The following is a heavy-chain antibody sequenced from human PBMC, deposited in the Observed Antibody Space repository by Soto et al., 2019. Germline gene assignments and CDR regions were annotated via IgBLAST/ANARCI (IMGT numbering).Heavy chain of an antibody. CDR2: IKQDGSEK. CDR1: GFIFSNYW. V-gene: IGHV3-7*01. D-gene: IGHD6-25*01. Sequence: EVQLVESGGGLVQPGGSLRLSCAASGFIFSNYWMTWVRQAPWKGLEWVANIKQDGSEKYYVDSVNGRFTISRDNAKNSLYLQMNSLRAEYSAVYYCAREKRANGYFDYWGQGTLVTVSS. CDR3: AREKRANGYFDY. J-gene: IGHJ4*02.